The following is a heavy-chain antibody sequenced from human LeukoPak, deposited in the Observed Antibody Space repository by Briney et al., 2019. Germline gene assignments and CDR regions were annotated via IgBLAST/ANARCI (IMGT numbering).Heavy chain of an antibody. V-gene: IGHV1-2*02. CDR1: GYTFTGYY. Sequence: AASVKVSCKASGYTFTGYYMHWVRQAPGQGLEWMGWINPNSGGTNYAQKFQGRVTMTRDTSISTAYMELSRLRSDDTAVYYCARVWYYYDSSGYYYFDYWGQGTLVTVSS. J-gene: IGHJ4*02. CDR2: INPNSGGT. D-gene: IGHD3-22*01. CDR3: ARVWYYYDSSGYYYFDY.